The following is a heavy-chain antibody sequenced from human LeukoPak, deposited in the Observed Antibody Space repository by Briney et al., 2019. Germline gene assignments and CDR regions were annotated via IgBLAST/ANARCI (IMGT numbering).Heavy chain of an antibody. D-gene: IGHD5-18*01. V-gene: IGHV1-2*02. J-gene: IGHJ6*02. CDR2: INPNSGGT. CDR3: ARDLEQLWLNYYYGMDV. Sequence: ASVKVSCKASEYTFTGYYMHWVRQAPGQGLEWMGWINPNSGGTNYAQKFQGRVTMTRDTSISTAYMELSRLRSDDTAVYYCARDLEQLWLNYYYGMDVWGQGTTVTVSS. CDR1: EYTFTGYY.